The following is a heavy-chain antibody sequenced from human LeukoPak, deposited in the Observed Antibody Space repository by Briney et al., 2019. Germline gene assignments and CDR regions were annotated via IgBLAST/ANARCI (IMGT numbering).Heavy chain of an antibody. D-gene: IGHD3-10*01. V-gene: IGHV4-30-2*01. CDR3: ARETSTYGSGGGYFDY. Sequence: PSQTLSLTCTVSGGSISSGGYDWSWIRQPPGKGLEWIGEINHSGSTNYNPSLKSRVTISVDTSKNQFSLKLSSVTAADTAVYYCARETSTYGSGGGYFDYWGQGTLVTVSS. J-gene: IGHJ4*02. CDR1: GGSISSGGYD. CDR2: INHSGST.